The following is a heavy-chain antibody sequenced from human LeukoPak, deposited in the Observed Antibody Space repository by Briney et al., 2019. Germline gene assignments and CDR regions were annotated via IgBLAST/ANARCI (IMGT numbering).Heavy chain of an antibody. CDR2: ILHDGSNK. V-gene: IGHV3-30*03. CDR1: GFTFGSYA. Sequence: PGGSLRLSCAASGFTFGSYAMHWVRQAPGKGLEWVAVILHDGSNKQYADSVKGRFTISRDNSKNTLYLQINSLRAEDTAVYYCATLSGDSHGYDYWGLGTLVTVSS. D-gene: IGHD5-18*01. J-gene: IGHJ4*02. CDR3: ATLSGDSHGYDY.